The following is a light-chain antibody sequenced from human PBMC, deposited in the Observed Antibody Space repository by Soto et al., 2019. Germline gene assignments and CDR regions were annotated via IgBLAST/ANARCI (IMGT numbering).Light chain of an antibody. Sequence: QSVLTQPASVSGSPGQSITISCTGTSGDIGSYNRVSWYQQHPGKATKLIIYEVTDRPSGVSNRCSGSKYGNTASLTISGLQAADQAEYYCSSSTTINPRAWVLGTGTKLTVL. CDR2: EVT. V-gene: IGLV2-14*01. J-gene: IGLJ1*01. CDR3: SSSTTINPRAWV. CDR1: SGDIGSYNR.